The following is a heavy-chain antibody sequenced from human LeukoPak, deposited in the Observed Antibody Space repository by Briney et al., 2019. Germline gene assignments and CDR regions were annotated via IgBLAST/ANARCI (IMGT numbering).Heavy chain of an antibody. D-gene: IGHD3-16*01. CDR2: IDQSGGRN. CDR1: GFTFSSYA. V-gene: IGHV3-7*03. Sequence: GGSLRLSCAASGFTFSSYAMSWVRQAPGKGLEWVANIDQSGGRNNYVDSVKGRFTISRDNAKNSLFLEMSSLRADDTAVYFCARDVEGGTFDIWGQGTTVTVSS. J-gene: IGHJ3*02. CDR3: ARDVEGGTFDI.